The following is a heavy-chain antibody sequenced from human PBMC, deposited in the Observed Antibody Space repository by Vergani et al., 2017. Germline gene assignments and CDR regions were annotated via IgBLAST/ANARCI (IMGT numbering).Heavy chain of an antibody. Sequence: QVQLPESGPGLVKPSQTLSLTCTVSGGSISSGSYYWSWIRQPAGKGLEWIGRIYTSVSTHYNPSLKSRVTIAVDPSKNHFSLKLSSVTAADTAVYYWAIVLRYFDWLLEGHFDLWGRGTLVTVSS. D-gene: IGHD3-9*01. CDR1: GGSISSGSYY. V-gene: IGHV4-61*02. CDR2: IYTSVST. CDR3: AIVLRYFDWLLEGHFDL. J-gene: IGHJ2*01.